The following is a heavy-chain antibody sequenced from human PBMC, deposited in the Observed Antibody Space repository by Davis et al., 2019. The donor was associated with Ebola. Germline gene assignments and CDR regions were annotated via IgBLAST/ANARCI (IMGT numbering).Heavy chain of an antibody. D-gene: IGHD6-19*01. J-gene: IGHJ5*02. CDR3: ARDGGIAVAGWFDP. CDR1: GGTFSSYA. V-gene: IGHV1-69*13. Sequence: SVQVSCKASGGTFSSYAISWVRQAPGQGLEWMGGIIPIFGTANYAQKFQGRVTITADESTSTAYMELSSLRSEDTAVYYCARDGGIAVAGWFDPWGQGTLVTVSS. CDR2: IIPIFGTA.